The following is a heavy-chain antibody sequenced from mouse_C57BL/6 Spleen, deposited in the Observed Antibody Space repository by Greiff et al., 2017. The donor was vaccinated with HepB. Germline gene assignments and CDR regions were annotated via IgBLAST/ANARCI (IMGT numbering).Heavy chain of an antibody. CDR3: ARGEPYYSNFSYFDY. Sequence: VQLQQSGPELVKPGASVKISCKASGYSFTGYYMNWVKQSPEKSLEWIGEINPSTGGTTYNQKFKAKATLTVDKSSSTAYMQLKSLTSEDSAVYYCARGEPYYSNFSYFDYWGQGTTLTVSS. J-gene: IGHJ2*01. D-gene: IGHD2-5*01. V-gene: IGHV1-42*01. CDR1: GYSFTGYY. CDR2: INPSTGGT.